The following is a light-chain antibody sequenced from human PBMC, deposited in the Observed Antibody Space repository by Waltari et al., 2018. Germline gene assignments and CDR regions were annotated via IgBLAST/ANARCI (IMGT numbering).Light chain of an antibody. Sequence: SYDLTQPLSVSVALGQTARITCGGNNIGCKNVHWYQQKPGQAPLLVIYRDKNRPSRIPERFSGSNSENTATLTITGAQGADEADYYCQVWDSSTAVFGGGTQLTVL. V-gene: IGLV3-9*01. J-gene: IGLJ7*01. CDR3: QVWDSSTAV. CDR1: NIGCKN. CDR2: RDK.